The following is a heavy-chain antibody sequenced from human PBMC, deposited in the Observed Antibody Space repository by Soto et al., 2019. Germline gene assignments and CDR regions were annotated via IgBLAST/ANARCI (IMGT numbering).Heavy chain of an antibody. J-gene: IGHJ3*02. CDR3: AREGEPAMESNDAFDI. CDR1: GGTFSSYA. D-gene: IGHD2-2*01. V-gene: IGHV1-69*13. CDR2: IIPIFGTA. Sequence: SVKVSCKASGGTFSSYAISWVRQAPGQGLEWMGGIIPIFGTANYAQKFQGRVTITADESTSTAYMELSSLRSEDTAVYYCAREGEPAMESNDAFDIWGQGTMVT.